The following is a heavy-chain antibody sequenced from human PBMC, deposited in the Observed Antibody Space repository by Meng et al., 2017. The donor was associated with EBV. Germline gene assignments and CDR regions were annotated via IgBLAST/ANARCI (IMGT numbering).Heavy chain of an antibody. CDR3: AHSRVGATEFDY. CDR2: IYWDDDK. CDR1: GSSLSNSGVG. Sequence: TLQDSCPTLVQPTQPLTLTCTFSGSSLSNSGVGVGWIRQPPGKALEWLALIYWDDDKRYSPSLQSRLTITKDTSKHQVVLTMTNMDPVDTATYYCAHSRVGATEFDYWGQGTLVTVSS. D-gene: IGHD1-26*01. J-gene: IGHJ4*02. V-gene: IGHV2-5*02.